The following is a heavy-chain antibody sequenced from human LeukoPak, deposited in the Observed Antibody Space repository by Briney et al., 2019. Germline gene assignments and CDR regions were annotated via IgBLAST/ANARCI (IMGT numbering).Heavy chain of an antibody. V-gene: IGHV3-23*01. CDR1: GFTFSSYA. CDR2: ISGSGGST. Sequence: GGSLRLSCAASGFTFSSYAMSWVRQAPGKGLEWVSAISGSGGSTYYAGSVKGRFTISRDNSKNTLYLQMNSLRAEDTAVYYCAKKESSSSWYDYFDYWGQGTLVTVSS. CDR3: AKKESSSSWYDYFDY. J-gene: IGHJ4*02. D-gene: IGHD6-13*01.